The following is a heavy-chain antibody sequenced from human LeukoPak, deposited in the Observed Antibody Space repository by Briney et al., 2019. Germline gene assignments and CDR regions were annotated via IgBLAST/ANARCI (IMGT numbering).Heavy chain of an antibody. J-gene: IGHJ4*02. Sequence: GRSLRLSCAASGFTFSSYGMHWVRQAPGKGLEWVAVISYDGSNKYYADSVKGRFTISRDNSKNTLYLQMNSLRAEDTAVYYCARDLGSSGVWGQGTLVTVSS. CDR1: GFTFSSYG. V-gene: IGHV3-30*03. D-gene: IGHD6-19*01. CDR3: ARDLGSSGV. CDR2: ISYDGSNK.